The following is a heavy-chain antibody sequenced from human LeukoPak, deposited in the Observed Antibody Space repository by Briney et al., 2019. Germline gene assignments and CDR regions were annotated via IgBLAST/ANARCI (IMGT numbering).Heavy chain of an antibody. CDR1: GFTFSHHH. D-gene: IGHD6-19*01. CDR3: ARDQGDASGWFFDY. J-gene: IGHJ4*02. Sequence: GGSLRLSCAASGFTFSHHHIHWVRQAPGKGLEWVTVIALDGSRKIYADSVKGRFTISRDNSKNTVSLQLNSLGVEDTAVYYCARDQGDASGWFFDYWGQGARVIVSS. CDR2: IALDGSRK. V-gene: IGHV3-30*03.